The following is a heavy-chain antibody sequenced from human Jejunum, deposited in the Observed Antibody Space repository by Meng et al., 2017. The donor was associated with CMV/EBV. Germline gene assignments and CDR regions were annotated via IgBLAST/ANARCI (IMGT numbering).Heavy chain of an antibody. CDR3: ARGNLGYCSSTSCLPDY. J-gene: IGHJ4*02. D-gene: IGHD2-2*01. V-gene: IGHV4-4*02. CDR1: GPIGSSHW. CDR2: VYHSGST. Sequence: GPIGSSHWWSRVRQPPGKGLEWIGEVYHSGSTNYNPSLTSRVTISVDKSKNQFSLTLSSVTAADTAVYYCARGNLGYCSSTSCLPDYWGQGTLVTVSS.